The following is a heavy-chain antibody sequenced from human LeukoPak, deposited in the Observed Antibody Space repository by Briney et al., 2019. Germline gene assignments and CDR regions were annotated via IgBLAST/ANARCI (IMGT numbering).Heavy chain of an antibody. CDR2: INHSGST. D-gene: IGHD6-13*01. J-gene: IGHJ4*02. V-gene: IGHV4-34*01. CDR1: GGSFSGYY. Sequence: SETLSLTCAVYGGSFSGYYWSWIRQPPGKGLEWIGEINHSGSTNYNPSLKSRVTISVDTSKNQFSLKLSSVTAADTTVYYCARGHIAAAGAPGYWGQGTLVTVSS. CDR3: ARGHIAAAGAPGY.